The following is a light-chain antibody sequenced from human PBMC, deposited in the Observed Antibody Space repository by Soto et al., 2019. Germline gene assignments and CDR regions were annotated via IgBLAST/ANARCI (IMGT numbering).Light chain of an antibody. Sequence: DIQMTQSPSSLSASVGDRVVITCRASQRIRTYLNWYQQKPGKAPTLLIYVASSLQSGVPPRFSASGSGTDFTLTINSLQSEDFATYYCQQTYSSPRTFGQGTKVEI. V-gene: IGKV1-39*01. CDR3: QQTYSSPRT. CDR2: VAS. J-gene: IGKJ1*01. CDR1: QRIRTY.